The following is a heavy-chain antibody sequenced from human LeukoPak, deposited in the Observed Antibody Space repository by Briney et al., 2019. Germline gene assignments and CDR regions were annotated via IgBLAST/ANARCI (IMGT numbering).Heavy chain of an antibody. CDR3: AKSKYSSSWFGEYYFDY. D-gene: IGHD6-13*01. J-gene: IGHJ4*02. V-gene: IGHV3-23*01. Sequence: GRSLRLSCAPSGFTLSIYAMSWVRQAPGKGLEWVSAISGSGGSTYYTDSVKGRFTISRDNSKNTLYLQMNSLRAVDAAVYYCAKSKYSSSWFGEYYFDYWGQGTLVTVSS. CDR1: GFTLSIYA. CDR2: ISGSGGST.